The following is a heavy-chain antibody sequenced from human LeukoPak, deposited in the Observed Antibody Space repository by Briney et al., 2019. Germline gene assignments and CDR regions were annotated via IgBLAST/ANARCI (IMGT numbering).Heavy chain of an antibody. V-gene: IGHV3-73*01. CDR1: GFTFSGSA. CDR2: IRSKANSYAT. Sequence: PGGSLRLSCAASGFTFSGSAMHWVRQASGKGLEWVGRIRSKANSYATAYAASVKGRFTISRDDSKNTAYLQMNSLKTEDTAVYYCTTEIPYVWGSYPRYWGQGTLVTVSS. J-gene: IGHJ4*02. CDR3: TTEIPYVWGSYPRY. D-gene: IGHD3-16*02.